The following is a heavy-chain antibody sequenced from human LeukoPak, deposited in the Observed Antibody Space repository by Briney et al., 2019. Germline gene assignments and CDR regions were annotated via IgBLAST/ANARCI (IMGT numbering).Heavy chain of an antibody. D-gene: IGHD6-19*01. CDR2: VYIGGTT. V-gene: IGHV3-53*01. CDR3: ARGGYSSPWATLHY. CDR1: GFTVSSNY. J-gene: IGHJ4*02. Sequence: GGSLRLSCAASGFTVSSNYMSWVRQAPGKWLEWVSVVYIGGTTYYADSVKGRFTISRDNSKNTVYLQMNSLRADDTAVYYCARGGYSSPWATLHYWGQGTLVTVSS.